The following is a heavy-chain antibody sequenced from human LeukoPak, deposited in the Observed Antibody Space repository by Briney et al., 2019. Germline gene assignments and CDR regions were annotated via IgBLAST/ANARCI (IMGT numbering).Heavy chain of an antibody. D-gene: IGHD3-16*01. Sequence: PGGSLRLSCAASGFTFSSYSMNWVRQAPGKGLEWGSSISSSSSYIYYADSVKGRFTISRDNAKNSLYLQMNSLRAEDTAVYYCARGGIYDYVWGRKPFDYWGQGTLVTVSS. V-gene: IGHV3-21*01. CDR1: GFTFSSYS. CDR2: ISSSSSYI. CDR3: ARGGIYDYVWGRKPFDY. J-gene: IGHJ4*02.